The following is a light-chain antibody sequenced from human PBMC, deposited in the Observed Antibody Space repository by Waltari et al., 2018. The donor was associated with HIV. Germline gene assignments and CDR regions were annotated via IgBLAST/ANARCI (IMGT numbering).Light chain of an antibody. CDR3: ATGDDSLNGRWV. CDR2: DVG. J-gene: IGLJ3*02. Sequence: QSALTQPASVSGSPGQSITISCTGTSSDVGGYNYVSWYQQHPGEAPTLMIYDVGNRPAGVVNRFSGCKSCNTASRTISGLQAEDDADYYCATGDDSLNGRWVFGGGTKLTVL. V-gene: IGLV2-14*01. CDR1: SSDVGGYNY.